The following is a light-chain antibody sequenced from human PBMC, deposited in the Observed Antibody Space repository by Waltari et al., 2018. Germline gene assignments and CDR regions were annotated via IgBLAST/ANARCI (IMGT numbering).Light chain of an antibody. CDR1: QSLRSY. J-gene: IGKJ2*01. CDR3: QQSYSSPPHT. CDR2: AAS. Sequence: DIQMTQSPSSLSASVGDRVTITCRASQSLRSYLNWYQQKPGKAPNLLIYAASNLQSGIPSRVSGGGSGTDFTLTISSLQPEDSATYYCQQSYSSPPHTFGQWTKLEIK. V-gene: IGKV1-39*01.